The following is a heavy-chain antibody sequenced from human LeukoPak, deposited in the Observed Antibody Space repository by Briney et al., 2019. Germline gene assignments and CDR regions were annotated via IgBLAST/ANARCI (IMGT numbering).Heavy chain of an antibody. D-gene: IGHD3-10*01. J-gene: IGHJ4*02. CDR1: GGSFSGYY. CDR2: INHSGST. CDR3: ARGVSGYYYGSGSYWGIDY. V-gene: IGHV4-34*01. Sequence: SETLSLTCAVYGGSFSGYYWSWIRQPPGKGLEWIGEINHSGSTNYNPSLKSRVTISVDTSKNQFSLKLSSVTAADTAVYYCARGVSGYYYGSGSYWGIDYWGKGTMVTVSS.